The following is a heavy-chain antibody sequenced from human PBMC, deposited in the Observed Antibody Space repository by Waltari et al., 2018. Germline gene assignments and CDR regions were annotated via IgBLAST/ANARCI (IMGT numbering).Heavy chain of an antibody. V-gene: IGHV3-7*01. CDR1: GFTFGYYW. CDR3: ARDKGYGFDL. Sequence: EVRLVESGGGLVQPGGSLRLPCAASGFTFGYYWMSWVRQAPGKGLEWVANIKQDGSENYSVDSVKGRFTISRDNAKKSLYLEMNSLRAEDTALYYCARDKGYGFDLWGQGTRVTVSS. J-gene: IGHJ3*01. CDR2: IKQDGSEN.